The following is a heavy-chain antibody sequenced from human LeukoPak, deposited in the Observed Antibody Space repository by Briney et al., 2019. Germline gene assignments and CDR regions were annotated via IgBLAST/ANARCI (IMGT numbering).Heavy chain of an antibody. V-gene: IGHV3-21*01. Sequence: KPGGSLRLSCAASGFTFSSYSMNWVRQAPGKGLEWVSSISSSSSYIYYADSVKGRFTISRDNAKNSLYLQMNSLRAEDTAVYYCARGGVAVAGRAFDYWGQGTLVTVSS. D-gene: IGHD6-19*01. CDR2: ISSSSSYI. J-gene: IGHJ4*02. CDR1: GFTFSSYS. CDR3: ARGGVAVAGRAFDY.